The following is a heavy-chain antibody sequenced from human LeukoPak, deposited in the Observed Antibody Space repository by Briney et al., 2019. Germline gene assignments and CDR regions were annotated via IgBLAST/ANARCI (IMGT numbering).Heavy chain of an antibody. Sequence: GALRLSCAASGFTFSSYGMSWVRQAPGKGLEWVSAIIGNGGATYYADSVKGRFTISRDNSKNTVYLQMDSLRAEDTAIYYCAKGGLSLFGHWGQGTLVTVPS. CDR1: GFTFSSYG. J-gene: IGHJ4*02. D-gene: IGHD3-10*01. CDR3: AKGGLSLFGH. CDR2: IIGNGGAT. V-gene: IGHV3-23*01.